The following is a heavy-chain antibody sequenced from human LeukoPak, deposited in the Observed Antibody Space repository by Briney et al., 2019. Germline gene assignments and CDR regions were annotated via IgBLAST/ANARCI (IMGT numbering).Heavy chain of an antibody. CDR1: GYTFSGYY. V-gene: IGHV1-46*01. J-gene: IGHJ5*02. D-gene: IGHD1-26*01. CDR3: ARDNSVGDNAWWFDP. Sequence: ASVKVSCKASGYTFSGYYMHWVRQAPGQGLEWMGLINPTGGSTGYAQKFQGRVTMTRDMSTSTDYMELSSLRSEDTAIYYCARDNSVGDNAWWFDPWGQGTLVTVSS. CDR2: INPTGGST.